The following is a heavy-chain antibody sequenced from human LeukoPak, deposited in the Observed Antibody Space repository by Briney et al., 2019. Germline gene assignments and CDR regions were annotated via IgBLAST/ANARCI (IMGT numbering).Heavy chain of an antibody. V-gene: IGHV3-23*01. J-gene: IGHJ3*02. D-gene: IGHD3-3*01. CDR1: GFTFGSYA. CDR2: ISGSGGST. CDR3: AKFLQWLLLPNDAFDI. Sequence: GGSLRLSCAASGFTFGSYAMSWVRQAPGKGLEWVTAISGSGGSTYYADSVKGRFTISRDNSKNTLYLQMNSLRAEDTAVYYCAKFLQWLLLPNDAFDIWGQGTMVTVSS.